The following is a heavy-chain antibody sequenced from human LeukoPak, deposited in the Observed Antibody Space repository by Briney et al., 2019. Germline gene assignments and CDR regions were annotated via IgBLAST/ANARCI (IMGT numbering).Heavy chain of an antibody. J-gene: IGHJ4*02. CDR2: IYYSGST. CDR1: GGAISSYY. V-gene: IGHV4-59*08. D-gene: IGHD3-9*01. Sequence: SETLSLTCTVSGGAISSYYGSWIRHPPGKGLEGMGDIYYSGSTNYNPSLKSRVTISVDTSKNQFSLKLSSVTAADTAVYYCARLPQPSDILTAYANSFDYWGQGSLVTVSS. CDR3: ARLPQPSDILTAYANSFDY.